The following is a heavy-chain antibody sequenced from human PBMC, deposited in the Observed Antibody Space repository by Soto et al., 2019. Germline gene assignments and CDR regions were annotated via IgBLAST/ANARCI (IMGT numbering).Heavy chain of an antibody. CDR2: IDSRGIT. D-gene: IGHD6-19*01. V-gene: IGHV4-39*01. J-gene: IGHJ4*02. CDR3: AQHDSGWW. Sequence: QLQLQASGPGLVKPSETLSLPCTVSGGSVSDSSYHWGWIRQPPGKGLEWIGSIDSRGITCSNPSLRSRVAMSVDTSKNQFSLKLSSVTAADTAVYYCAQHDSGWWRGQGTLIIVSS. CDR1: GGSVSDSSYH.